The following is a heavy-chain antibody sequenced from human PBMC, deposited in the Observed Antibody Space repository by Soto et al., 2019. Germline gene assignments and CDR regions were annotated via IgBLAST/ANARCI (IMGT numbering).Heavy chain of an antibody. CDR2: IVVGSGNT. CDR3: AAGGSGSYYYYYYYGMDV. J-gene: IGHJ6*02. D-gene: IGHD3-10*01. V-gene: IGHV1-58*01. CDR1: GFTFTSSA. Sequence: SVKVSCKASGFTFTSSAVQWVRQARGQRLEWIGWIVVGSGNTNYAQKFQERVTITRDMSTSTAYMELSSLRSEDTAVYYCAAGGSGSYYYYYYYGMDVWGQGTTVTVSS.